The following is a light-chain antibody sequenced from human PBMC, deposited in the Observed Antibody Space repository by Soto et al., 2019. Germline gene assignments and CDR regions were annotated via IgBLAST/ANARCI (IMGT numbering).Light chain of an antibody. V-gene: IGKV1-39*01. Sequence: DIQMTQSPSSLSASVGDRVTITCRASQSISSYLNWYQQKPGKAPKLLIYAASSLKSGVPSRFSVSGSGTDFTLTISSLQPEDFATYYCQQSYSTPLTFGGGTKVEIK. J-gene: IGKJ4*01. CDR3: QQSYSTPLT. CDR1: QSISSY. CDR2: AAS.